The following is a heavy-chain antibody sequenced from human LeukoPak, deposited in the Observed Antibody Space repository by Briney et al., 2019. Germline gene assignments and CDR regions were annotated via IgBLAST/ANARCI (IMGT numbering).Heavy chain of an antibody. CDR1: GYTFTSYS. J-gene: IGHJ4*02. CDR2: MSAYNGNT. CDR3: ARQRVRSADLLLWFAELFDYFDY. D-gene: IGHD3-10*01. V-gene: IGHV1-18*01. Sequence: ASVKVSCKASGYTFTSYSISWVRQAPGQGPEWMGWMSAYNGNTIYAQKVKGRVTMTTDTSTSTAYMELRSLRSDDTAVYYCARQRVRSADLLLWFAELFDYFDYWGQGTLVTVSS.